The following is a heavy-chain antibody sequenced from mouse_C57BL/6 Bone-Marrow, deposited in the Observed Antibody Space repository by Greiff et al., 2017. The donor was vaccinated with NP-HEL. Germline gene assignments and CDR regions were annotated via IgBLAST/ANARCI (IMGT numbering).Heavy chain of an antibody. D-gene: IGHD4-1*01. CDR3: ARANWDLFDY. V-gene: IGHV14-2*01. Sequence: VQLQQSGAELVKPGASVKLSCTASGFNFNDYYMHWVKQRPEQGLEWIVRIDPEYGDTKYAPNFQGKATITADTSSNTAYLQLSSLTSEDTAVYYCARANWDLFDYWGQGTTITVSA. CDR2: IDPEYGDT. CDR1: GFNFNDYY. J-gene: IGHJ2*01.